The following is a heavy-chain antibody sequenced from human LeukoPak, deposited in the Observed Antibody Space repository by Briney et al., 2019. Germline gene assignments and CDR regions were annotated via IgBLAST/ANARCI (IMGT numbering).Heavy chain of an antibody. CDR1: GITFSSYG. Sequence: GGSLRLSCAASGITFSSYGMSWVRQAPGKGLEWVSVIYSGGSTYYADSVKGRFTISRDNSKNTLYLQMNSLRAEDTAVYYCARGYLGYSFDYWGQGTLVTVSS. D-gene: IGHD3-22*01. V-gene: IGHV3-66*01. J-gene: IGHJ4*02. CDR3: ARGYLGYSFDY. CDR2: IYSGGST.